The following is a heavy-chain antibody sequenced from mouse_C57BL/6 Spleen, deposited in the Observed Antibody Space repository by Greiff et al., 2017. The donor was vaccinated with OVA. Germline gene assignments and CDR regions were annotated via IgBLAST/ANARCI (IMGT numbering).Heavy chain of an antibody. D-gene: IGHD2-5*01. J-gene: IGHJ4*01. V-gene: IGHV1-72*01. CDR3: ARHAYYSNYEDFYYYAMDY. CDR1: GYTFTSYW. Sequence: QVQLQQPGAELVKPGASVKLSCKASGYTFTSYWMHWVKQRPRRGLEWIGRIDPNSGGTKYNEKFKSKATLTVDKPSSTAYMQLSSLTSEDSAVYYCARHAYYSNYEDFYYYAMDYWGQGTSVTVSS. CDR2: IDPNSGGT.